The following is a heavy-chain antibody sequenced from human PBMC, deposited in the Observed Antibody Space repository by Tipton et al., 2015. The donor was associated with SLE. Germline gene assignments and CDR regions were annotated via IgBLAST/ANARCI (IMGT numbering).Heavy chain of an antibody. CDR2: IYHTGST. V-gene: IGHV4-4*02. CDR3: ARLLTVLDEILINPHLDS. CDR1: GDSITSTSW. J-gene: IGHJ4*02. Sequence: GLVKPSGTLSLTCAVSGDSITSTSWWAWVRQPPGKGLQWIGEIYHTGSTNSNPSLKSRVTFSVDKSKNQFSLKLTSVTAADTAVYYCARLLTVLDEILINPHLDSWGPGTLVSIST. D-gene: IGHD3-16*01.